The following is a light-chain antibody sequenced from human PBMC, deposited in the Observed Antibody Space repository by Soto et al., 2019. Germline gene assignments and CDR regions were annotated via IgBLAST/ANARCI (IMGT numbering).Light chain of an antibody. CDR3: SSYTSSGTLYV. J-gene: IGLJ1*01. V-gene: IGLV2-14*01. CDR1: SSDIGGYKY. Sequence: QSALTQPASVSGSPGQSITISCTGTSSDIGGYKYVSWYQQHPGKAPKLMIYEVTYRPSGVSDRSSGSKSGNTASLTVSGLQAEDEADYYSSSYTSSGTLYVFGTGTKVTVL. CDR2: EVT.